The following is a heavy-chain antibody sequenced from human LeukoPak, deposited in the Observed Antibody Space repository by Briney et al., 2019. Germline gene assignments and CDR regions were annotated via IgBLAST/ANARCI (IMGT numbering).Heavy chain of an antibody. CDR3: AAITMVRGGWFDP. Sequence: SETLSLTCTVSGGSISSYYWSWIRQPPGKGLEWIGYIYYSGSTNYNPSLKSRVTISVDTSKNQFSLKLSSVTAADTAVYYCAAITMVRGGWFDPWGQGTLVNVSS. CDR2: IYYSGST. J-gene: IGHJ5*02. V-gene: IGHV4-59*01. CDR1: GGSISSYY. D-gene: IGHD3-10*01.